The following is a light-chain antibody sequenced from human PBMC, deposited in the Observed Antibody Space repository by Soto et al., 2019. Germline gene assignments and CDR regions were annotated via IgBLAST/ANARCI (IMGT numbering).Light chain of an antibody. CDR3: QQYNTWPLL. Sequence: EIVMTQSPATLSVSPGERVTLSCRASQSVSSNLAWYQQKPGQAPRLLIYGASTRATGIPARFSGSGSGTEFTLTISSLQSEDFAVYYCQQYNTWPLLFGGGTKVEIK. CDR1: QSVSSN. V-gene: IGKV3-15*01. CDR2: GAS. J-gene: IGKJ4*01.